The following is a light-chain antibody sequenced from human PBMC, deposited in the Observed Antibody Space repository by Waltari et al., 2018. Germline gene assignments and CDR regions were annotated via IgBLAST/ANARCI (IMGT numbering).Light chain of an antibody. Sequence: DIQMTQSPSILSASVGDTVTITCRTSQSISTWLAWYQQKPGKAPKRLISKASILESGVPSRFSGSGSGTEFTLTINSLQPDEFATFYCQHYNNYPPTFGGGTKVEIK. V-gene: IGKV1-5*03. CDR2: KAS. CDR3: QHYNNYPPT. CDR1: QSISTW. J-gene: IGKJ4*01.